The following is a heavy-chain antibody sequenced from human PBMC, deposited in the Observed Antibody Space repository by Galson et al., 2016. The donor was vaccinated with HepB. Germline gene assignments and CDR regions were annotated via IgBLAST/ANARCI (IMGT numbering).Heavy chain of an antibody. D-gene: IGHD3-9*01. Sequence: CAISGDSVSNNAATWSWIRQSPSRGLEWLGRIYYRSEWSSDSAVSVKSRIMITPDPSKNQFALHLRSVTPEDTGVYFCTRDRWVSGGYSTSPQYFSGMDVWGPGTTVTVSS. CDR3: TRDRWVSGGYSTSPQYFSGMDV. CDR2: IYYRSEWSS. V-gene: IGHV6-1*01. J-gene: IGHJ6*02. CDR1: GDSVSNNAAT.